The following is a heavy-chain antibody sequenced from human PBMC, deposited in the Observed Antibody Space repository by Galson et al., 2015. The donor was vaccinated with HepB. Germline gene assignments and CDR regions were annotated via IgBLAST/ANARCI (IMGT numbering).Heavy chain of an antibody. CDR3: ARESYYYGSGSYYRDVDYYYYYMDV. CDR1: GGSISSGGYY. J-gene: IGHJ6*03. D-gene: IGHD3-10*01. V-gene: IGHV4-31*03. CDR2: IYYSGST. Sequence: PLSLTCTVSGGSISSGGYYWSWIRQHPGKGLEWIGYIYYSGSTYYNPSLKSRVTISVDTSKNQFSLKLSSVTAADTAVYYCARESYYYGSGSYYRDVDYYYYYMDVWGKGTTVTVSS.